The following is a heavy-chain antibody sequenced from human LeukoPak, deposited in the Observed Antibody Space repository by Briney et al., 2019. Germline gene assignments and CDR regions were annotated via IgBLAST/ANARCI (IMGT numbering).Heavy chain of an antibody. J-gene: IGHJ4*02. CDR2: YDPEEGGI. D-gene: IGHD4-17*01. CDR3: AGDRGITVTKDFDY. CDR1: GSTLAESS. V-gene: IGHV1-24*01. Sequence: ASVKVSCKVSGSTLAESSIHWLRQAPGKGLEWMGGYDPEEGGIIYAQKFLDRVTMTEDTSTTTAYMEVSSLRSEDTAVYFCAGDRGITVTKDFDYWGQGTLVTVSS.